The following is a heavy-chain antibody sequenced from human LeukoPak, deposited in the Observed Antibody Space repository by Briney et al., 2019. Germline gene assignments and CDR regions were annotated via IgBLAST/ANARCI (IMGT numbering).Heavy chain of an antibody. J-gene: IGHJ3*02. Sequence: SETLSLTCTVSGDSISSNSYYWAWIRQPPGKGLEWIGTIYYSGTIYYNPSLKSRVTISVDTSKNQFSLNLRSVTAADTALYYCARQGDGYNSRGPREHAFDIWGQGTMVTVSS. CDR3: ARQGDGYNSRGPREHAFDI. CDR2: IYYSGTI. CDR1: GDSISSNSYY. V-gene: IGHV4-39*01. D-gene: IGHD5-24*01.